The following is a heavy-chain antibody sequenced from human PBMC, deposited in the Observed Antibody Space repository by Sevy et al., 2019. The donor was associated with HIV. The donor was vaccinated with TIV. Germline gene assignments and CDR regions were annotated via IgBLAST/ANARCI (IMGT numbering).Heavy chain of an antibody. CDR2: IKSKTDGGTT. Sequence: GGSLRLSCAASGFTFSNAWMSWVRQAPGKGLEWVGRIKSKTDGGTTYYAAPVKGRFTISRDDSKNTLYLQMNSLKTEDTVIYYCTTYSKYRGLSALLDYWAQGTLVTVS. V-gene: IGHV3-15*01. D-gene: IGHD3-10*01. J-gene: IGHJ4*02. CDR1: GFTFSNAW. CDR3: TTYSKYRGLSALLDY.